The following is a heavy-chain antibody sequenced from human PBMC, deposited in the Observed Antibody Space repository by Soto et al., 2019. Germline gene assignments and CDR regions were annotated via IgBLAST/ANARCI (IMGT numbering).Heavy chain of an antibody. CDR1: GGSISSYY. CDR2: IYYSGST. V-gene: IGHV4-59*01. Sequence: SETLSLTCTVSGGSISSYYWSWIRQPPGKGLEWIGYIYYSGSTNYNPSLKSRVTISVDTSKNQFSLRLSSVTAADTAVYYCARSYYDSSGSPGYWGQGTLVTVSS. D-gene: IGHD3-22*01. J-gene: IGHJ4*02. CDR3: ARSYYDSSGSPGY.